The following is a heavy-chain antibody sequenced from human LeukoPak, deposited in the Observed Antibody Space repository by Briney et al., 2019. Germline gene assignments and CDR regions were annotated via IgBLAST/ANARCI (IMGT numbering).Heavy chain of an antibody. CDR2: INPNIDDT. Sequence: ASLKLSCKTSGYNFIDYYIHWVRQAPGQGLERLGWINPNIDDTSYEQKFQGRVTMSSDTSINTVYLEVTRLTSDDTAVYFCARKGNMDQLLTFDHWGQGALVTVSS. CDR1: GYNFIDYY. V-gene: IGHV1-2*02. CDR3: ARKGNMDQLLTFDH. J-gene: IGHJ4*02. D-gene: IGHD3/OR15-3a*01.